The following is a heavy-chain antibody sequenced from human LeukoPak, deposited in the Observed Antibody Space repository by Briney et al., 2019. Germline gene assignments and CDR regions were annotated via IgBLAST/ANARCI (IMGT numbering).Heavy chain of an antibody. Sequence: SETLSLTCTVSGGSISSNNYFWGCIRQPPGKGLEWIGSIYYSGSTNYNPSLKSRVTISVDTSKNQFSLKLSSVTAADTAVYYCAKRYYDFWSGYYGYMDVWGKGTTVTVSS. V-gene: IGHV4-39*07. J-gene: IGHJ6*03. D-gene: IGHD3-3*01. CDR3: AKRYYDFWSGYYGYMDV. CDR1: GGSISSNNYF. CDR2: IYYSGST.